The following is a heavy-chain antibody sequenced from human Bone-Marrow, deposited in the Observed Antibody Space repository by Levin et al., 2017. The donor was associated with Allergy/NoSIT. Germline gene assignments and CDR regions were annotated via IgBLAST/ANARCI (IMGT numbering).Heavy chain of an antibody. CDR1: GFTFSSYA. Sequence: GASVKVSCAASGFTFSSYAMSWVRQAPGKGLEWVSVISDNGVGAYYADSVKGRFTISRDNSKNTLYLQMSSLRADDTAVYYCAKEWVASAGRPFDYWGQGTLVTVSS. V-gene: IGHV3-23*01. J-gene: IGHJ4*02. D-gene: IGHD6-13*01. CDR2: ISDNGVGA. CDR3: AKEWVASAGRPFDY.